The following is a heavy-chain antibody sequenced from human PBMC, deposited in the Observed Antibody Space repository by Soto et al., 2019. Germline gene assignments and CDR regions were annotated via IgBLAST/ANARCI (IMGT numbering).Heavy chain of an antibody. J-gene: IGHJ5*02. D-gene: IGHD5-18*01. CDR3: ARWGVDTAMVTEWFDP. CDR2: VYYSGRT. V-gene: IGHV4-59*08. CDR1: GGSISSYY. Sequence: QVQLQESGPGLVKPSETLSLTCTVSGGSISSYYWSWIRQPPGKGLEWIGYVYYSGRTGYNPSLTSRVTISADTSKNQLSLKLSSVTAADTAVYYCARWGVDTAMVTEWFDPWGQGTLVTVS.